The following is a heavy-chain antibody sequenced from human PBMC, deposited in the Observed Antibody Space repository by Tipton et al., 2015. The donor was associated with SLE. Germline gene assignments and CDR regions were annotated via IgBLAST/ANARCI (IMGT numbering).Heavy chain of an antibody. Sequence: TLSLTCAVYGESFSGYYWSWIRQPPGKGLEWIGEISPSVSTNYNPSLKSRDTISVATSKKQYPLKLNSVIAADTAVYYCSRKAGRSVKLCYFDLWGRATLVTVSS. J-gene: IGHJ2*01. CDR1: GESFSGYY. CDR2: ISPSVST. V-gene: IGHV4-34*01. CDR3: SRKAGRSVKLCYFDL.